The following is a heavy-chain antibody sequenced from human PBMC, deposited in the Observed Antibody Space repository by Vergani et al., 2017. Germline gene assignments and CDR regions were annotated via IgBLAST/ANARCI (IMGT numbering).Heavy chain of an antibody. CDR3: ARYPDPYYYDSSGYSDAFDI. D-gene: IGHD3-22*01. Sequence: EVQLVESGGGLVQPGGSLRLSCAASGFTFSSYAMHWVRQAPGKGLEYVSAISSNGGSTYYANSVKGRFTISRDNSKNTLYLQMGSLRAEDMAVYYCARYPDPYYYDSSGYSDAFDIWGQGTMVTVSS. CDR1: GFTFSSYA. V-gene: IGHV3-64*01. J-gene: IGHJ3*02. CDR2: ISSNGGST.